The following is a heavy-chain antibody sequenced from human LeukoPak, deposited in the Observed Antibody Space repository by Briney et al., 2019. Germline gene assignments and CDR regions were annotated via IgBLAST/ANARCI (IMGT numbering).Heavy chain of an antibody. D-gene: IGHD6-13*01. Sequence: GGSLRLSCVASGFSFSDYTMSWVRQAPGKGPEWVSAITPGSDLTSYRDSVKGRFIISRDKSKNTLDLQMNSLRAEDTAVYYCAKDGSITAAGGFDPWGQGTLVTVSS. CDR2: ITPGSDLT. CDR1: GFSFSDYT. V-gene: IGHV3-23*01. CDR3: AKDGSITAAGGFDP. J-gene: IGHJ5*02.